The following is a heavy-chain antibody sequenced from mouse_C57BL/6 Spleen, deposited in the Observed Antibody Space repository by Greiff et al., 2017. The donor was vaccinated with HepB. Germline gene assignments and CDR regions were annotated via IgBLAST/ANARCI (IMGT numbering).Heavy chain of an antibody. J-gene: IGHJ4*01. CDR1: GYSITSGYY. V-gene: IGHV3-6*01. Sequence: ESGPGLVKPSQSLSLTCSVTGYSITSGYYWNWIRQFPGNKLEWMGYISYDGSNNYNPSLKNRISITRDTSKNQFFLKLNSVTTEDTATYYCARDRVTTDYYAMDYWGQGTSVTVSS. CDR2: ISYDGSN. CDR3: ARDRVTTDYYAMDY. D-gene: IGHD1-1*01.